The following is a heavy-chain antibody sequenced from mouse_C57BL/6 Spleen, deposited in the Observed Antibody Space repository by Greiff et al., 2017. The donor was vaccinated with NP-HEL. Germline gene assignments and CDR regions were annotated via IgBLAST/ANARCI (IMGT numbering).Heavy chain of an antibody. CDR3: TTRGSSGYGWFAY. V-gene: IGHV14-4*01. Sequence: EVKLMESGAELVRPGASVKLSCTASGFNIKDDYMHWVKQRPEQGLEWIGWIDPENGDTEYASKFQGKATITADPSSTTAYLQLSSLTSEDTAVYYCTTRGSSGYGWFAYWGQGTLVTVSA. CDR1: GFNIKDDY. CDR2: IDPENGDT. D-gene: IGHD3-2*02. J-gene: IGHJ3*01.